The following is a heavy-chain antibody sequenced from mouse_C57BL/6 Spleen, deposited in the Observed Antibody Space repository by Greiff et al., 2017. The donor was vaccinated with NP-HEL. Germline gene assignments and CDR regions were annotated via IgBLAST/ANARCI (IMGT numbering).Heavy chain of an antibody. CDR1: GFTFSSYG. CDR2: ISSGGSYT. V-gene: IGHV5-6*01. J-gene: IGHJ1*03. CDR3: ARQGDYYSNYVDV. D-gene: IGHD2-5*01. Sequence: EVKLMESGGDLVKPGGSLKLSCAASGFTFSSYGMSWVRQTPDKRLEWVATISSGGSYTYYPDSVKGRFTISRDNAKNTLYLQMSSLKSEDTAMYYCARQGDYYSNYVDVWGTGTTVTVSS.